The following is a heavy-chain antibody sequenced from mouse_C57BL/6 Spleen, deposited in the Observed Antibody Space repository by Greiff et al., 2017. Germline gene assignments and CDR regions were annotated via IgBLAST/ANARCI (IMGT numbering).Heavy chain of an antibody. CDR1: GFTFSDYG. Sequence: EVQLVESGGGLVKPGGSLKLSCAASGFTFSDYGMHWVRQAPEKGLEWVAYISSGSSTIYYADTVKGRFTISRDNAKNTLFLQMTSLRSEDTAMYYCARAPYSNYYFDYWGQGTTLTVSS. J-gene: IGHJ2*01. D-gene: IGHD2-5*01. CDR3: ARAPYSNYYFDY. CDR2: ISSGSSTI. V-gene: IGHV5-17*01.